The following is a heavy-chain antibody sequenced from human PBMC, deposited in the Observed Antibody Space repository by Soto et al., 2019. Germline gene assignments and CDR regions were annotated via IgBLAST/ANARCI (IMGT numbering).Heavy chain of an antibody. J-gene: IGHJ3*02. CDR2: INPEGTFT. CDR1: GYTFSRHW. V-gene: IGHV3-74*03. D-gene: IGHD6-19*01. CDR3: ARPRSMSSSGCDI. Sequence: EVQLVESGGGLVQPGGSLRLPCVASGYTFSRHWIHWVRQAPGQGLEGVSRINPEGTFTTYADSVRGRFTISRDNAKNTLYLEMNSLRAEDTAVYYCARPRSMSSSGCDIWGQGTMVTVSS.